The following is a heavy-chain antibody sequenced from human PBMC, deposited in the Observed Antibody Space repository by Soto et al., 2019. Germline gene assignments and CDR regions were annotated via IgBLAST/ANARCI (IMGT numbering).Heavy chain of an antibody. J-gene: IGHJ6*03. V-gene: IGHV3-48*01. Sequence: GVLRLSCAASGFTFSSYSMNWVRQAPGKGLEWVSYISSSSSTIYYADSVKGRFTISRDNAKNSLYLQMNSLRAEDTAVYYCARVSQLLSYYYYYYMDVWGKGTTVTVSS. CDR3: ARVSQLLSYYYYYYMDV. CDR1: GFTFSSYS. D-gene: IGHD2-2*01. CDR2: ISSSSSTI.